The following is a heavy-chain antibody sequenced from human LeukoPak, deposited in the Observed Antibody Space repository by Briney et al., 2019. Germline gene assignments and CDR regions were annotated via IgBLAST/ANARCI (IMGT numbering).Heavy chain of an antibody. J-gene: IGHJ4*02. CDR1: GFSFSSYV. CDR3: ARVGGRYSPIGY. D-gene: IGHD5-18*01. CDR2: IKQDGSEK. Sequence: GGSLRLSCAASGFSFSSYVMSWVRQAPGKGLEWVASIKQDGSEKYYVDSVKGRFTISRDNAKNSLYLQMNSLRAEDTAVYYCARVGGRYSPIGYWGQGTLVTVSS. V-gene: IGHV3-7*01.